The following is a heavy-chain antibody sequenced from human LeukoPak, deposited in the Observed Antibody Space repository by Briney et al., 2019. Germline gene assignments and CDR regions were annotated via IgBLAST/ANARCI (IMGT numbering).Heavy chain of an antibody. J-gene: IGHJ6*02. V-gene: IGHV3-48*01. Sequence: GGSLRLSCAASGFTFSSYSMNWVRQAPGKGLEWVSYISSSSSTIYYADSVKGRLTISRDNAKNSLYLQMNSLRAEDTAVYYCALGYCSGGSCYYYYYGMDVWGQGTTVTVSS. D-gene: IGHD2-15*01. CDR3: ALGYCSGGSCYYYYYGMDV. CDR1: GFTFSSYS. CDR2: ISSSSSTI.